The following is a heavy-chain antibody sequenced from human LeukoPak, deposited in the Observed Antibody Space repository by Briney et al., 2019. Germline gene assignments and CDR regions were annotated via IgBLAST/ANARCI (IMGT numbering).Heavy chain of an antibody. CDR2: IYTSGST. D-gene: IGHD3-22*01. Sequence: PSETLSLTCTVSSGSISSYYWSWIRQPAGKGLEWIGRIYTSGSTNYNPSLKSRVTMSVDTSKNQFSLKLSSVTAADTAVYYCAREDYYDSSGYGSYWGQGTLVTVSS. CDR1: SGSISSYY. CDR3: AREDYYDSSGYGSY. J-gene: IGHJ4*02. V-gene: IGHV4-4*07.